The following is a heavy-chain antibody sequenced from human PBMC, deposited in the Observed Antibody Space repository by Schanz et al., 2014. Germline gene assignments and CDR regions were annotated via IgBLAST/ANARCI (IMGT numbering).Heavy chain of an antibody. V-gene: IGHV1-18*01. CDR2: ISAYTNNT. D-gene: IGHD2-2*01. J-gene: IGHJ5*02. CDR1: GYTFTSYG. Sequence: QVHLVQSGAEVKKPGSSVKVSCKASGYTFTSYGISWVRQAPGQGLEWMGWISAYTNNTNYAQKVQGRVTMTTDTSTGTAYMELRSLRSDDTAVYYCARDRRRYCSTASCLHDNWFDPWGQGTLVTVSS. CDR3: ARDRRRYCSTASCLHDNWFDP.